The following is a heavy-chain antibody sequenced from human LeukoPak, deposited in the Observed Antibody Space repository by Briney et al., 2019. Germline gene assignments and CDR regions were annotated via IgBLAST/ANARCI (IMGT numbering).Heavy chain of an antibody. CDR3: ARVRYSYYYYMDV. V-gene: IGHV3-21*01. CDR1: GGPISSSS. J-gene: IGHJ6*03. Sequence: ETLSLTCTVSGGPISSSSYYWGWIRQPPGKGLEWVSSISSSSSYIYYADSVKGRFTISRDNAKNSLYLQMNSLRAEDTAVYYCARVRYSYYYYMDVWGKGTTVTVSS. CDR2: ISSSSSYI.